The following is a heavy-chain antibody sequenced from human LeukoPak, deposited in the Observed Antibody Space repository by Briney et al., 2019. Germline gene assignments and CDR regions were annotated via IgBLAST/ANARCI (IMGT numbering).Heavy chain of an antibody. CDR1: GFTFSGYS. V-gene: IGHV3-23*01. D-gene: IGHD5-12*01. CDR3: AKDEYSGYDSDAFDI. Sequence: PGGSLRLSCAASGFTFSGYSMNWVRQAPGKGLEWVSGIGGSGGSTYYADSVKGRFTISRDNSKNTLYLQMNSLRAEDTAVYYCAKDEYSGYDSDAFDIWGQGTMVTVSS. J-gene: IGHJ3*02. CDR2: IGGSGGST.